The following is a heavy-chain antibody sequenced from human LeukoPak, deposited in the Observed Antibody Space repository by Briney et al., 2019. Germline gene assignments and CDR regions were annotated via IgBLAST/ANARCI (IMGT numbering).Heavy chain of an antibody. CDR1: GYTFTGYY. V-gene: IGHV1-18*04. CDR3: ARDRAVAGHFDY. D-gene: IGHD6-19*01. J-gene: IGHJ4*02. Sequence: ASVKVSCKASGYTFTGYYMHWVRQAPGQGLEWMGWISAYNGNTNYAQKLQGRVTMTTDTSTSTAYMELRSLGSDDTAVYYCARDRAVAGHFDYWGQGTLVTVSS. CDR2: ISAYNGNT.